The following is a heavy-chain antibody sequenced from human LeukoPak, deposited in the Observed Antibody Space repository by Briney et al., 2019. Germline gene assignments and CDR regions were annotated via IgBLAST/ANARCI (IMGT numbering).Heavy chain of an antibody. D-gene: IGHD3-10*01. V-gene: IGHV4-59*01. Sequence: PSETLSLTCTVSGSSISSYYWSWIRQPPGKGLEWIGYIYYSGSTNYNPSLKSRVTISIDTSKNQFSLKLSSVTAADTAVYYCARVPWRSYYDSGSYFFDYWGQGTLVTVSS. J-gene: IGHJ4*02. CDR1: GSSISSYY. CDR3: ARVPWRSYYDSGSYFFDY. CDR2: IYYSGST.